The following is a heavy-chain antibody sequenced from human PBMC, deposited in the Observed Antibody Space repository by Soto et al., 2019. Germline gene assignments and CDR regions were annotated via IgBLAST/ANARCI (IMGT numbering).Heavy chain of an antibody. CDR3: ARDIGSYAYGEGY. Sequence: PSEPLSLPCSVSGGSINSSWWSWIRQPAGKGLEWIGRVYSSGTTDYNPSLNSRATLSVETSKNQFSLKLSSVTAADTAVYYCARDIGSYAYGEGYWGQGIQVTVAS. D-gene: IGHD3-10*01. V-gene: IGHV4-4*07. CDR2: VYSSGTT. CDR1: GGSINSSW. J-gene: IGHJ4*02.